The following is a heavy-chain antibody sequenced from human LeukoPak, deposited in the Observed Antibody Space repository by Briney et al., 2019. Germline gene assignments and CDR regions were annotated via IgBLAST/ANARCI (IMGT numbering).Heavy chain of an antibody. CDR2: IYYSGST. V-gene: IGHV4-59*01. J-gene: IGHJ4*02. CDR1: GGSISSYY. D-gene: IGHD6-19*01. CDR3: ARYCHIAVAGTWCY. Sequence: SETLSLTCTVSGGSISSYYWSWIRQPPGKGPEWIGYIYYSGSTNYNPSLKSRVTISVDTSKNQFSLKLSSVTAADTAVYYCARYCHIAVAGTWCYWGQGTLVTVSS.